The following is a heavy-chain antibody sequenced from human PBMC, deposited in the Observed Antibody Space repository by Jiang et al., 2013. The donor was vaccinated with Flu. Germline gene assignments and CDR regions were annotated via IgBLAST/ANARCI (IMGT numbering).Heavy chain of an antibody. V-gene: IGHV3-7*03. CDR3: ARDIVLLHSIMLDTAMVTVGSNWFDP. D-gene: IGHD5-18*01. J-gene: IGHJ5*02. CDR1: GFTFSSYW. Sequence: RLSCAASGFTFSSYWMSWVRQAPGKGLEWVANIKQDGSEKYYVDSVKGRFTISRDNAKNSLYLQMNSLRAEDTAVYYCARDIVLLHSIMLDTAMVTVGSNWFDPWGQGTLVTVSS. CDR2: IKQDGSEK.